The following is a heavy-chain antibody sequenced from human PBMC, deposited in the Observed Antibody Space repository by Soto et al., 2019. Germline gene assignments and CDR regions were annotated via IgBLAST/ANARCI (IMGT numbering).Heavy chain of an antibody. V-gene: IGHV1-69*06. J-gene: IGHJ4*02. CDR1: GGTFSSYA. CDR3: ARDLNSGSAMYYFDY. D-gene: IGHD1-26*01. CDR2: IIPIFGTA. Sequence: ASVKVSCKASGGTFSSYAISWVRQAPGQGLEWMGGIIPIFGTANYAQKFQGRVTITADKSTSTAYMELSSLRSEDTAVYYCARDLNSGSAMYYFDYWGQGTLVTVSS.